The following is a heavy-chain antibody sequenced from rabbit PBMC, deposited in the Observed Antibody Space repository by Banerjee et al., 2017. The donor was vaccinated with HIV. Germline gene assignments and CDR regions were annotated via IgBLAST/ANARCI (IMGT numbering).Heavy chain of an antibody. CDR2: IDTGWSGTT. D-gene: IGHD4-1*01. Sequence: QSLEESGGDLVKPGASLTLTCTASGFSFSSSYCMCWVRQAPGKGLEWIACIDTGWSGTTYYASWAKGRFTISKASWTTVTLQMTSLTAADTATYFCARDLAGVIGWNFGLWGPGTLVTVS. J-gene: IGHJ6*01. CDR3: ARDLAGVIGWNFGL. V-gene: IGHV1S40*01. CDR1: GFSFSSSYC.